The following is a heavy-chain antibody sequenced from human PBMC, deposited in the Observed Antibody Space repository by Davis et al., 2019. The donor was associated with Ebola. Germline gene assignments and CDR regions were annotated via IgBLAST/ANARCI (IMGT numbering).Heavy chain of an antibody. CDR2: INEDGSAK. Sequence: PAGSLTLSCAASGFTFSYYWMSWVRQAPAKGLEWVAYINEDGSAKYYVDSVKGRFTISRDNAKNSLHLQMNSVRAEDTAVYYCARVGWVPSSDYWGQGTLVTVSS. CDR3: ARVGWVPSSDY. D-gene: IGHD2-2*01. V-gene: IGHV3-7*01. J-gene: IGHJ4*02. CDR1: GFTFSYYW.